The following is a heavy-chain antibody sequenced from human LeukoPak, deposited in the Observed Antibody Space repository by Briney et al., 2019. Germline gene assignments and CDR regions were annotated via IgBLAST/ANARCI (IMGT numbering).Heavy chain of an antibody. CDR1: GFTFSGYW. J-gene: IGHJ4*02. CDR3: ATSDDSSGSD. D-gene: IGHD3-22*01. Sequence: EGSLRLSCAASGFTFSGYWMSWVRQAPGKGLEWVANINLDGSVIHYVDSAKGRFTISRDNAKNSLYLQMNYLRAEDTAFYYCATSDDSSGSDWGQGTLVTVSS. CDR2: INLDGSVI. V-gene: IGHV3-7*01.